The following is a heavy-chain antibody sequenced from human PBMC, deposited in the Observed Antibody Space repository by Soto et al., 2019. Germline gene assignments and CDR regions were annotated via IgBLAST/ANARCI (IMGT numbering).Heavy chain of an antibody. V-gene: IGHV1-46*01. D-gene: IGHD3-22*01. CDR1: GYTFTSYY. Sequence: QVQLVQSGAEVKKPGASVKVSCKASGYTFTSYYMHWVRQAPGQGLEWMGIINPSGGSTGYAQKFQGRLTMTRDTSTSTVYMELSSLRSEDTAVYYCARDPGTYYYDSSGYCDYWGQGTLVTVSS. CDR3: ARDPGTYYYDSSGYCDY. J-gene: IGHJ4*02. CDR2: INPSGGST.